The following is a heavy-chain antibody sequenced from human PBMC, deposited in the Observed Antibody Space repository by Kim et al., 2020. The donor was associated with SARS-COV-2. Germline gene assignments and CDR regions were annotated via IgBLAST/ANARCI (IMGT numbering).Heavy chain of an antibody. Sequence: ASVKVSCKASGYTFTSYAMNWVRQAPGQGLEWMGWINTNTGNPTYAQGFTGRFVFSLDTSVSTAYLQTSSLKAEDTAVYYRAGSEPNTILGVVITQLKNWFDPWGQRTLVTVSS. V-gene: IGHV7-4-1*02. CDR1: GYTFTSYA. CDR2: INTNTGNP. CDR3: AGSEPNTILGVVITQLKNWFDP. J-gene: IGHJ5*02. D-gene: IGHD3-3*01.